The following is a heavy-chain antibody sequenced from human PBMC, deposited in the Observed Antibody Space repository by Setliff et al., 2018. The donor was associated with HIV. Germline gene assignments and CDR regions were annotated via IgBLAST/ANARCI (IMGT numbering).Heavy chain of an antibody. CDR1: GYSFTSYW. CDR2: IYPGDSDT. Sequence: GESLKISCKGSGYSFTSYWIGWVRQMSGKGLEWMGIIYPGDSDTRYSPSFQGQVTISADKSISTAYLQWSSLKASDTAMYYCARRRLAYDSWSYRGNWFFDLWGRGTLVTVSS. CDR3: ARRRLAYDSWSYRGNWFFDL. D-gene: IGHD3-10*01. V-gene: IGHV5-51*01. J-gene: IGHJ2*01.